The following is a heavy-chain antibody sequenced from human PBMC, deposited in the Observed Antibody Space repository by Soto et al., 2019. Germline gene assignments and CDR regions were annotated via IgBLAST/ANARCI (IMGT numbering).Heavy chain of an antibody. CDR2: IYFSGTT. J-gene: IGHJ5*02. CDR1: GGSISSGDYY. V-gene: IGHV4-31*03. D-gene: IGHD3-22*01. CDR3: ARRDRSGFSYWLDT. Sequence: QVQLQESGPGLVKPSQTLSLTCTVSGGSISSGDYYWSWIRQHPGKGLEWIETIYFSGTTYYHPSLKSRVTISVDTSKSQFSLKLSSVPAADTAVYYCARRDRSGFSYWLDTWGQGTLVTVSS.